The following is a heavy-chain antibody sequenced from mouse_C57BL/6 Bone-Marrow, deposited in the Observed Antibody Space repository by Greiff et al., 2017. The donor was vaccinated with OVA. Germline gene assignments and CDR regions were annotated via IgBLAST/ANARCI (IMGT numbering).Heavy chain of an antibody. CDR1: GFSLTSYG. Sequence: QVQLKESGPGLVAPSQSLSITCTVSGFSLTSYGVHWVRQPPGKGLEWLVVIWSDGSTTYNSALKSRLSISKDNSKSQVFLKMNSLQTDDTAMYYCARHETTGVAEYAMDYWGQGTSVTVSS. J-gene: IGHJ4*01. D-gene: IGHD1-1*01. CDR3: ARHETTGVAEYAMDY. V-gene: IGHV2-6-1*01. CDR2: IWSDGST.